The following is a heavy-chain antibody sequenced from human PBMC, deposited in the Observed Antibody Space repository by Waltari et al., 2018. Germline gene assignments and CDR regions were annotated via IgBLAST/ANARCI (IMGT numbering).Heavy chain of an antibody. CDR1: GGSFSGYY. V-gene: IGHV4-34*01. J-gene: IGHJ6*02. D-gene: IGHD3-3*01. CDR3: ARISRITIFGVVIDTPYYYYGMDV. Sequence: QVQLQQWGAGLLKPSETLSLTCAVYGGSFSGYYWSWIRQPPGKGLEWIGEINHSGSTNYNPSLKSRVTISVDSSKNQFSLKLSSVTAADTAVYYCARISRITIFGVVIDTPYYYYGMDVWGQGTTVTVSS. CDR2: INHSGST.